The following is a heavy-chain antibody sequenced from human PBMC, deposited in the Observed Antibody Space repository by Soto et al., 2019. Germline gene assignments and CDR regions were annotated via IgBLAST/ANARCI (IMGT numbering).Heavy chain of an antibody. D-gene: IGHD5-12*01. Sequence: ASVKVSCKASGNTFTDSSLHWIRQARGEGFEWMGWINLNSGGTYYGQKFQGRVTMTRDTSITTAYMELNGLTSDDTAMYYCARDLGGYHFYGPDAWGQGTLVTVSS. J-gene: IGHJ5*02. CDR2: INLNSGGT. CDR3: ARDLGGYHFYGPDA. V-gene: IGHV1-2*02. CDR1: GNTFTDSS.